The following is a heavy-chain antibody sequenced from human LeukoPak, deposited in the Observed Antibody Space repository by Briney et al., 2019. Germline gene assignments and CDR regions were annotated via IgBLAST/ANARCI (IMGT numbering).Heavy chain of an antibody. J-gene: IGHJ3*02. D-gene: IGHD5-12*01. CDR1: GDSVNSRSYY. CDR3: ARHTRPGYGGSENAFDI. V-gene: IGHV4-39*01. Sequence: SETVSFTCTVSGDSVNSRSYYWDWIRQPPGKGLEWIGNLYYGGNTHYHPSLKCRVNIPADTSNNQFSLKLSSVTATDTAVYYCARHTRPGYGGSENAFDIWGERTVVTLSS. CDR2: LYYGGNT.